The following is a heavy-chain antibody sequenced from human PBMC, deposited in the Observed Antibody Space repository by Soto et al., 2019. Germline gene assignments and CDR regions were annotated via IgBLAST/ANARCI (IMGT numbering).Heavy chain of an antibody. V-gene: IGHV4-34*01. CDR3: ASAPPTSYYYDSSGLAPDRELMRMDV. CDR1: GGSFSGYY. D-gene: IGHD3-22*01. CDR2: INHSGST. J-gene: IGHJ6*02. Sequence: SETLSLTCAVYGGSFSGYYWSWIRQPPGKGLEWIGEINHSGSTNYNPSLKSRVTISVDTSKNQFSLKLSSVTAADTAVYYCASAPPTSYYYDSSGLAPDRELMRMDVWGQGTTVTVSS.